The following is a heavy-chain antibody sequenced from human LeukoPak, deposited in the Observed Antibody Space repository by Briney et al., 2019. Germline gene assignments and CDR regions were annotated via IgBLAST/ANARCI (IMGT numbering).Heavy chain of an antibody. J-gene: IGHJ4*02. V-gene: IGHV4-34*01. CDR2: INHSGST. D-gene: IGHD3-10*01. Sequence: PSETLSLTCTVSGGSISSYYWSWIRQPPGKGLEWIGEINHSGSTNYNPSLKSRVTISVDTSKNQFSLKLSSVTAADTAVYYCARLRYYGSGSYYGFDYWGQGTLVTVSS. CDR3: ARLRYYGSGSYYGFDY. CDR1: GGSISSYY.